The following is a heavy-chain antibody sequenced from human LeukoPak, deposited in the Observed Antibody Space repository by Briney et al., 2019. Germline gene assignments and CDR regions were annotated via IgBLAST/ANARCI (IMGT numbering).Heavy chain of an antibody. D-gene: IGHD4-17*01. Sequence: GGSLRLTCVASGFTLSSYGMHWVRQAPGKGLEWVAFIRYDGSNKYYADSVKGRFTISRDNSKNTLYLQMNSLRAEDTAVDYCAKDCLTRCNWFDPGGEGTLVTV. V-gene: IGHV3-30*02. J-gene: IGHJ5*02. CDR2: IRYDGSNK. CDR3: AKDCLTRCNWFDP. CDR1: GFTLSSYG.